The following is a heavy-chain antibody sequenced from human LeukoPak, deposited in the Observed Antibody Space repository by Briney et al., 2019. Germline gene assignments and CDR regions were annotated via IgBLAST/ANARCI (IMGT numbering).Heavy chain of an antibody. D-gene: IGHD6-19*01. CDR1: GGSISSSGYY. V-gene: IGHV4-31*03. Sequence: SETLSLTCTVSGGSISSSGYYWSWIRQHPGKGLEWIGYIYHSGSTDYNPSLKSRVTISVDTSKNQFSMKLSSVTAADTAVYYCARDTRQQWAFDYWGQGTLVTVSS. J-gene: IGHJ4*02. CDR3: ARDTRQQWAFDY. CDR2: IYHSGST.